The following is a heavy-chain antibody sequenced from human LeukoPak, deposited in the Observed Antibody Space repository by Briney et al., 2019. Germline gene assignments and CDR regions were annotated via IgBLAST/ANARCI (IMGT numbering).Heavy chain of an antibody. Sequence: SETLSLTCAVYGGSFSGYYWSWIRQPPGKGLEWIGEINHSGSTNYNPSLKSRVTISVDTSKNQLSLKLSSVTAADTAVYYCARVSADYDYVWRSYRQGWGTDYWGQGTLVTVSS. CDR1: GGSFSGYY. J-gene: IGHJ4*02. CDR3: ARVSADYDYVWRSYRQGWGTDY. V-gene: IGHV4-34*01. CDR2: INHSGST. D-gene: IGHD3-16*02.